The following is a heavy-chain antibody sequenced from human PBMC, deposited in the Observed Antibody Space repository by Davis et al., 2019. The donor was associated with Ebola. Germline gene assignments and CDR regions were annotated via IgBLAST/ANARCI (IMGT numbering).Heavy chain of an antibody. V-gene: IGHV1-18*04. Sequence: AASVTVSFKASGYTFTSYGITWVRQAPGQGLEWMGWINPHNGNTNYAQNVQGRVTMTTDTSTSTAYMEVGILRSDDTAVYYCARAQFPTTSDHWGQGTLVTVSS. D-gene: IGHD1-1*01. CDR1: GYTFTSYG. CDR3: ARAQFPTTSDH. CDR2: INPHNGNT. J-gene: IGHJ4*02.